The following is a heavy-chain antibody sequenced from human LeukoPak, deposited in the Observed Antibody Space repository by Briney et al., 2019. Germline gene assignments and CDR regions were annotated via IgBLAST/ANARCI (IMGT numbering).Heavy chain of an antibody. CDR2: VWDNGINK. J-gene: IGHJ6*04. D-gene: IGHD5-18*01. CDR1: GFTFSHYG. V-gene: IGHV3-33*06. Sequence: PGWSLRLSCAASGFTFSHYGMHWVRQAPGKGLEWVAVVWDNGINKFYADSVKGRFTISRDNSKHTLSLHMNSLRAVDTAVCYCVKEPAPYSLGDAWGKGTTVTVSS. CDR3: VKEPAPYSLGDA.